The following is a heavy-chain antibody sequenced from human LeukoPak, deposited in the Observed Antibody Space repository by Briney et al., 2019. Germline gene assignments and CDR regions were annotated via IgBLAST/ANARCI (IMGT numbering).Heavy chain of an antibody. CDR2: LIPIFGTA. CDR1: GGTFSSYT. CDR3: ARVKDQLITGWFDP. Sequence: ASVKVSCKASGGTFSSYTISWVRQAPGQGLEWMGGLIPIFGTANYAQKFQGRVTITADESTSTAYMELSSLRSEDTAVYYCARVKDQLITGWFDPWGQGTLVTVSS. D-gene: IGHD2-2*01. V-gene: IGHV1-69*01. J-gene: IGHJ5*02.